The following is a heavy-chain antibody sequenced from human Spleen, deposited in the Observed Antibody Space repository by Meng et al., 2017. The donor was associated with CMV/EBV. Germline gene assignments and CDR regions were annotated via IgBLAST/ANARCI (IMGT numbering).Heavy chain of an antibody. CDR2: VNHSGGT. Sequence: GSLRLSCAVYGASFSTYYWTWIRQLPGKGLEWIGEVNHSGGTNYNPSLKSRVTISVDTSKNQFSLKLSSVTAADTAVYYCARGPQVSWLRSRLAAFDIWGQGTMVTVSS. V-gene: IGHV4-34*01. CDR1: GASFSTYY. J-gene: IGHJ3*02. D-gene: IGHD5-12*01. CDR3: ARGPQVSWLRSRLAAFDI.